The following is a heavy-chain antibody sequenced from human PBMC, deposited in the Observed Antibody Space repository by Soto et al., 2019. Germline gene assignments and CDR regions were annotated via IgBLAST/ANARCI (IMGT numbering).Heavy chain of an antibody. J-gene: IGHJ4*02. CDR2: ISSSSSTI. Sequence: GGSLRLSCAASGFTFSSYSMNWVRQAPGKGLEWVSYISSSSSTIYYADSVKGRFTISRDNAKNSLYLQMNSLRVEDTAVYYCAKELHTSSGWSQVIYWGQGTLVTVSS. V-gene: IGHV3-48*01. CDR3: AKELHTSSGWSQVIY. D-gene: IGHD6-19*01. CDR1: GFTFSSYS.